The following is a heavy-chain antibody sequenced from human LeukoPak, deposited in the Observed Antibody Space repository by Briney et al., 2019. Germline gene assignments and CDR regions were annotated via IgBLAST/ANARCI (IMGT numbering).Heavy chain of an antibody. J-gene: IGHJ4*02. Sequence: SQTLSLTCTVSGGSINSGSYYWSWIRQPPGKGLEWIGYIYHSGSTKYNPSLKSRVTISVDTSKNQFSLKLSSVTAADTAVYYCARDGYSGNDGLWGQGSLVTVSS. V-gene: IGHV4-61*01. CDR1: GGSINSGSYY. CDR2: IYHSGST. CDR3: ARDGYSGNDGL. D-gene: IGHD5-12*01.